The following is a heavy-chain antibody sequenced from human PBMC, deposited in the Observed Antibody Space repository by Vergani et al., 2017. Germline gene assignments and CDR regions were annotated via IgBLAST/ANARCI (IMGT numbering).Heavy chain of an antibody. CDR3: VINRIGSGSYGFDP. D-gene: IGHD3-10*01. V-gene: IGHV3-74*01. CDR2: INSDGSSS. CDR1: GFTFSSYW. J-gene: IGHJ5*02. Sequence: EVQVVESGGGLVQPGGSLRLSCAASGFTFSSYWMQWVRQAPGKGLVWVSRINSDGSSSIYADSVTGRFTISRDNAKNTLYLQMNSLRAEDTAVYYCVINRIGSGSYGFDPWGQGTLVTVSS.